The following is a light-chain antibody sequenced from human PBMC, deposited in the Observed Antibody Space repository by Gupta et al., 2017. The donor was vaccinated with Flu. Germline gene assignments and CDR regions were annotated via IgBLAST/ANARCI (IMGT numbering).Light chain of an antibody. CDR3: QRDYSLWT. CDR1: QSIDIW. J-gene: IGKJ1*01. V-gene: IGKV1-5*03. Sequence: DIQMTQSPSTLSASVGDRVTITCRASQSIDIWLAWYQQKPGKVPKLLIYKASTLEIGVPSRFSGSGSGTEFTLTINSLQPDDSATYYCQRDYSLWTFGQGTMVEVK. CDR2: KAS.